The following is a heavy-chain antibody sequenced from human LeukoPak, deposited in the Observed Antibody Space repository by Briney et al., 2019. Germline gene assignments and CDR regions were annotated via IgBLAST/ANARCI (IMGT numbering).Heavy chain of an antibody. CDR1: GGSISSSSYY. V-gene: IGHV4-39*07. Sequence: SETLSLTCTVSGGSISSSSYYWGWIRQPPGKGLEWIGSIYYSGSTYYNPSLKSRVTISVDTSKNQFSLKLSSVTAADTAVYYCARQVTMVRGVMGPHYYYMDVWGKGTTVTVSS. D-gene: IGHD3-10*01. CDR3: ARQVTMVRGVMGPHYYYMDV. CDR2: IYYSGST. J-gene: IGHJ6*03.